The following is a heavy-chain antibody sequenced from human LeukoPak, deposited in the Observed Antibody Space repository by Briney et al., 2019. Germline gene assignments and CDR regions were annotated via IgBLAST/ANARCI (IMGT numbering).Heavy chain of an antibody. CDR2: IWYDGSNK. CDR3: AKDGGSGWYFD. J-gene: IGHJ4*02. CDR1: GFTFSSYG. V-gene: IGHV3-33*06. Sequence: PGRSLRLPCAASGFTFSSYGMHWVRQAPGKGLEWVAVIWYDGSNKYYADSVKGRFTISRDNSKNTLYLQMNSLRAEDTAVYYCAKDGGSGWYFDWGQGTLVTVSS. D-gene: IGHD6-19*01.